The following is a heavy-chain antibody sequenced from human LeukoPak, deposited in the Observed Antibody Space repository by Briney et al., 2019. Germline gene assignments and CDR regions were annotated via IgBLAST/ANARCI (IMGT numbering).Heavy chain of an antibody. Sequence: GESLEISCKASGYRFSNYWIGWVRPLPGKGLECMGIIYPGDSETKYSPSFQGQVTISADKSISTAYLQWSSLKASDTAIYYCARRPTSGQYYFDEWGQGTLVTVPS. J-gene: IGHJ4*02. CDR1: GYRFSNYW. D-gene: IGHD6-19*01. V-gene: IGHV5-51*01. CDR3: ARRPTSGQYYFDE. CDR2: IYPGDSET.